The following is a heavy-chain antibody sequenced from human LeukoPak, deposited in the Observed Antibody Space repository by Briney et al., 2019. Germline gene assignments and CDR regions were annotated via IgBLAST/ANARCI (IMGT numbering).Heavy chain of an antibody. CDR2: ISAYNGNT. Sequence: ASVKVSCKASGYTFTSYGISWVRQAPGQGLEWMGWISAYNGNTNYALKLQGRVTMTTDTSTSTAYMELRSLRSDDTAVYYCARGGAGYYYYYYMDVWGKGTTVTVSS. D-gene: IGHD3-10*01. CDR3: ARGGAGYYYYYYMDV. CDR1: GYTFTSYG. V-gene: IGHV1-18*01. J-gene: IGHJ6*03.